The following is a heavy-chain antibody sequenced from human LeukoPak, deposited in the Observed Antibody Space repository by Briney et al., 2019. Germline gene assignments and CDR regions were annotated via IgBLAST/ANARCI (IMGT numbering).Heavy chain of an antibody. J-gene: IGHJ4*02. CDR1: GFTFTNYA. V-gene: IGHV3-23*01. CDR3: AKEAPSSLRFLEWLPPYYFDY. CDR2: ISSSGGST. Sequence: GGSLRLSCAASGFTFTNYAMSWVRQAPGKGLEWVSAISSSGGSTYYADSVKGRFTISRDNSKNTLYLQMNSLTAEDTAVYYCAKEAPSSLRFLEWLPPYYFDYWGQGTLVTVSS. D-gene: IGHD3-3*01.